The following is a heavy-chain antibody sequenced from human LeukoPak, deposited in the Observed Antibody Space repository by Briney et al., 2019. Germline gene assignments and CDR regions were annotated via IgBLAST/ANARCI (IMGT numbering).Heavy chain of an antibody. V-gene: IGHV3-48*03. J-gene: IGHJ4*02. Sequence: PGGSLRLSCAASGFTFSSYEMNWVRQAPGKGLEWVSCISSSGSTIYYADSVKGRFTISRDNAKNSLYLQMNSLRAEDTAVYYCARDLYQQLVYDYWGQGTLVTVSS. D-gene: IGHD6-6*01. CDR3: ARDLYQQLVYDY. CDR1: GFTFSSYE. CDR2: ISSSGSTI.